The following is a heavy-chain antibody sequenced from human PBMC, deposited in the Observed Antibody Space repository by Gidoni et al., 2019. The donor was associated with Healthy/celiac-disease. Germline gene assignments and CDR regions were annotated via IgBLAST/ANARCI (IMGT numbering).Heavy chain of an antibody. D-gene: IGHD3-10*01. V-gene: IGHV4-31*03. CDR3: ARELDYYGSGSSNILRNKNWFDP. Sequence: QVQLQESGPGLVKPSQTLSLTCTVSGGSISSGGYYWSWIRQHPGKGLEWIGYIYYSGSTYYNPSLKSRVTISVDTSKNQFSLKLSSVTAADTAVYYCARELDYYGSGSSNILRNKNWFDPWGQGTLVTVSS. CDR1: GGSISSGGYY. J-gene: IGHJ5*02. CDR2: IYYSGST.